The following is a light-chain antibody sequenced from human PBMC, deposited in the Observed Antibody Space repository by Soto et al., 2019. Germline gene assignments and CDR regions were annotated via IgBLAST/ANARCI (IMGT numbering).Light chain of an antibody. CDR3: QQYGSLPIT. V-gene: IGKV1-33*01. CDR2: DSL. CDR1: QDIGDS. Sequence: DIQMTQSPSSLSASVGARVTISCQASQDIGDSLNWYQQKEGRTPKLLIYDSLHLEPGVPSRFRGSRSGTRFSLTSSSMQPEDVATYFCQQYGSLPITVGQGTQL. J-gene: IGKJ5*01.